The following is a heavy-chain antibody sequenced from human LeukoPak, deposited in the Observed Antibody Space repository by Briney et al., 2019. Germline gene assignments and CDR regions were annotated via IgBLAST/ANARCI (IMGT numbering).Heavy chain of an antibody. CDR3: ASQRITMVRGVIGYFQH. CDR1: GGSISSYY. Sequence: PSETLSLTCTVSGGSISSYYWSWIRQPPGKGLEWIGYIYYSGSTNYNPSLKSRVTISVDTSKNQFSLKLSSVTAADTAVYYCASQRITMVRGVIGYFQHWGQGTLVTVSS. D-gene: IGHD3-10*01. V-gene: IGHV4-59*08. J-gene: IGHJ1*01. CDR2: IYYSGST.